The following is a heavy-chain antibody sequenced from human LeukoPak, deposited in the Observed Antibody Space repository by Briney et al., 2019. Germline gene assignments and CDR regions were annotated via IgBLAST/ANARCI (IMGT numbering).Heavy chain of an antibody. J-gene: IGHJ4*02. CDR1: GASIRSYY. V-gene: IGHV4-59*01. Sequence: SETLSLICTVSGASIRSYYWNWLRQPPGKGLEWIGYINYSGSTNSNPSLKSRATISMDTSKYHFSLKLSSVTAADTAVYFCARDTRSYDSSGYYFFDFWGQGTLVTVSS. D-gene: IGHD3-22*01. CDR2: INYSGST. CDR3: ARDTRSYDSSGYYFFDF.